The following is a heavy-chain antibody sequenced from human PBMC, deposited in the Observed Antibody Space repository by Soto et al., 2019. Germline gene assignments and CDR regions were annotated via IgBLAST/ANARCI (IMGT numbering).Heavy chain of an antibody. J-gene: IGHJ6*02. CDR1: GFTVSSNY. Sequence: PGGSLRLSCAASGFTVSSNYMSWVRQAPGKGLEWVSVIYSGGSTYYADSVKGRFTISRDNSKNTLYLQMNSLRAEDTAVYYCARDTHYYGSGHYYYYYGMDVWGQGTTVTVSS. V-gene: IGHV3-53*01. CDR3: ARDTHYYGSGHYYYYYGMDV. D-gene: IGHD3-10*01. CDR2: IYSGGST.